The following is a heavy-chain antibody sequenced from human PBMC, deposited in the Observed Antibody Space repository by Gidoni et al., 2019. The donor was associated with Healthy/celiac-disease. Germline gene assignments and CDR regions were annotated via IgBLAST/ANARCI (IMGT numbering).Heavy chain of an antibody. J-gene: IGHJ4*02. CDR3: VGSSGLNYFDY. Sequence: EVQLVESGGGLVQPGGSLRLSCAASGFTVSSHYMSWVRQAPGKGLEWVSVIYSGGSTYYADSVKGRFTISRHNSKNTLYLQMNSLRAEDTAVYYCVGSSGLNYFDYWGQGTLVTVSS. D-gene: IGHD3-10*01. CDR1: GFTVSSHY. V-gene: IGHV3-53*04. CDR2: IYSGGST.